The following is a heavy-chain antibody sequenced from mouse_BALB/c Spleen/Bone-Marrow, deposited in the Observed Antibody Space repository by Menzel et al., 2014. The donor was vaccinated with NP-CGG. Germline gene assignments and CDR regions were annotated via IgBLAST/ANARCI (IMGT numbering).Heavy chain of an antibody. Sequence: EVKLQESGAELVKPGASVKLSCTASGFNIKDTYMHWVKQRPEQGLEWIGRIDPANGNTKYDPKFQGKATITADTSSNPAYLQHSSLTTEDTAVYYCASYRYAWYFDVWGAGTTVTVSS. J-gene: IGHJ1*01. CDR3: ASYRYAWYFDV. CDR2: IDPANGNT. V-gene: IGHV14-3*02. D-gene: IGHD2-14*01. CDR1: GFNIKDTY.